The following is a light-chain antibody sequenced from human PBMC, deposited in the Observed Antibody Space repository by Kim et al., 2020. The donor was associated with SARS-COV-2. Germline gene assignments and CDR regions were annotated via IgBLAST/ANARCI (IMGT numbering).Light chain of an antibody. Sequence: EIVMTQSPATLSVSPGERATLSCRASQSVSSNLAWYQQKPGQAPRLLIYGASTRATSIPARFSGSGSGTEFTLTISSLQSEDFAVYYCLQYDNWWTFGQGTKVDIK. J-gene: IGKJ1*01. V-gene: IGKV3-15*01. CDR3: LQYDNWWT. CDR2: GAS. CDR1: QSVSSN.